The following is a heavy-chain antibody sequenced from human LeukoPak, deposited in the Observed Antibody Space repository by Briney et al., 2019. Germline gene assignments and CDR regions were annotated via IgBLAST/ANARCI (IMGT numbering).Heavy chain of an antibody. CDR1: GYTFTSYY. CDR3: ARDGYCSSTSCYLFDP. Sequence: ASVKVSCKASGYTFTSYYMHWVRQAPGQGLEWMGWISAYNGNTNYAQKLQGRVTMTTDTSTSTAYMELRSLRSDDTAVYYCARDGYCSSTSCYLFDPWGQGTLVTVSS. V-gene: IGHV1-18*04. CDR2: ISAYNGNT. D-gene: IGHD2-2*03. J-gene: IGHJ5*02.